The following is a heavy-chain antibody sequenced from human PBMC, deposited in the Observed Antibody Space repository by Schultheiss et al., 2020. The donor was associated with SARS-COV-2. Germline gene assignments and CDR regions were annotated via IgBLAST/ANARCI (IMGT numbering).Heavy chain of an antibody. Sequence: SETLSLTCAVYGGSFSGYYWGWIRQPPGKGLEWIGEINHIGNTTYNPSLKSRVTMSVDTSKNQFSLKLSSVTAADTAVYYCARAPDYGGNPFAYWGQGTLVTVSS. CDR1: GGSFSGYY. CDR2: INHIGNT. CDR3: ARAPDYGGNPFAY. D-gene: IGHD4-23*01. V-gene: IGHV4-34*01. J-gene: IGHJ4*02.